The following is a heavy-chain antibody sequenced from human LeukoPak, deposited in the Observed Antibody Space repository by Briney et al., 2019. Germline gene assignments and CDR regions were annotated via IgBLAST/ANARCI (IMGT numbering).Heavy chain of an antibody. CDR1: GGSISSYY. CDR3: ARDPLTTVVEDWYFDL. J-gene: IGHJ2*01. Sequence: SETLSLTCTVSGGSISSYYWSWIRQPPGKGLEWLGYIYYSGSTNYNPSLKSRVTISVDTSKNQFSLKLSSVTAADTAVYYCARDPLTTVVEDWYFDLWGRGTLVTVSS. V-gene: IGHV4-59*01. D-gene: IGHD4-23*01. CDR2: IYYSGST.